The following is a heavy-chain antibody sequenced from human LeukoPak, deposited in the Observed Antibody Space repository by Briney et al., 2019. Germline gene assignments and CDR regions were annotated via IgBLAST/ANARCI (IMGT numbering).Heavy chain of an antibody. V-gene: IGHV3-33*03. CDR1: GFTFSSYG. D-gene: IGHD4/OR15-4a*01. Sequence: GGSLRLSCAASGFTFSSYGMHWVRQAPGKGLEWVAVLWSDGSNKYYADSVKGRFTISRDNAKNSLYLQMNSLRAEDTAVYYCARVHWYFDLWGRGTLVTVSS. CDR2: LWSDGSNK. J-gene: IGHJ2*01. CDR3: ARVHWYFDL.